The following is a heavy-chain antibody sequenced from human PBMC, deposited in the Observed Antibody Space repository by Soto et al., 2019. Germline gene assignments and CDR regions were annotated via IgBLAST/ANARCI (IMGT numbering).Heavy chain of an antibody. CDR3: ARGGVVTAKTDV. Sequence: QVQLQESGPGLVKPSQTLSLTCSVSGGSIRNGGYYWNWIRQHPGKGLEWIAHIYYTGRTNYNPSPNSRVSISMDTSKNHFSLKLSSVTAADTAVYYCARGGVVTAKTDVWGQGTTVTVSS. CDR1: GGSIRNGGYY. V-gene: IGHV4-31*03. J-gene: IGHJ6*02. CDR2: IYYTGRT. D-gene: IGHD2-21*02.